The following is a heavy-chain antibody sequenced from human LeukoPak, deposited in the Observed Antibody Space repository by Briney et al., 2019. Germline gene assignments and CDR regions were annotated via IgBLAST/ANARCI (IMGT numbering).Heavy chain of an antibody. CDR2: ISAYNGNT. J-gene: IGHJ4*02. D-gene: IGHD3-22*01. Sequence: ASVKVSCRASGYTFTSYGISWVRQAPGQGLEWMGWISAYNGNTNYAQKLQGRVTMTTDTSTSTAYMELRSLRSDDTAVYYCARDPQREYYDSSGYYYFDYWGQGTLVTVSS. CDR1: GYTFTSYG. V-gene: IGHV1-18*01. CDR3: ARDPQREYYDSSGYYYFDY.